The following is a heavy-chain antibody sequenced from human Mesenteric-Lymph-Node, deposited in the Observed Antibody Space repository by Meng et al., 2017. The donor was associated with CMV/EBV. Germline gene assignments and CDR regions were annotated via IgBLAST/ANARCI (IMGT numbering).Heavy chain of an antibody. J-gene: IGHJ4*02. D-gene: IGHD3-22*01. CDR2: ISGSGGST. V-gene: IGHV3-23*01. CDR1: GFTFSSYA. Sequence: GGSLRLSCAASGFTFSSYAMSWVRQALGKGLEWVSAISGSGGSTYYADSVKGRFTISRDNSKNTLYLQMNSLRAEDTAVYYCAKLSGYYDSGGYRLDYWGQGTLVTVSS. CDR3: AKLSGYYDSGGYRLDY.